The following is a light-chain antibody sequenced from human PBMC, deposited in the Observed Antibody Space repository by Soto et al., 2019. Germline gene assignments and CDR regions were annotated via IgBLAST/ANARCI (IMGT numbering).Light chain of an antibody. CDR3: SSYAGSNNPYV. CDR2: EVS. J-gene: IGLJ1*01. Sequence: QSVLTQPPSASGSPGQSVTISCTGTSSDVGVYNYVAWYQQHPGKAPKVMIYEVSRRPSGVPDRFSGSKSGNTASLTVSGLQAEDEADYYCSSYAGSNNPYVFGTGTKLTVL. CDR1: SSDVGVYNY. V-gene: IGLV2-8*01.